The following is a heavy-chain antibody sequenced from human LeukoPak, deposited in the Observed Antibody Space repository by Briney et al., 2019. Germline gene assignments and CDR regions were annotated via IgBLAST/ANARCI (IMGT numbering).Heavy chain of an antibody. CDR2: INPNSGGT. D-gene: IGHD5-24*01. CDR1: GYTFTGYY. J-gene: IGHJ4*02. CDR3: ARMPVEMATAYFDY. Sequence: ASVKVSCKASGYTFTGYYTHWVRQAPGQGLEWMGWINPNSGGTNYAQKFQGRVTMTRDTSISTAYMELSRLRSDDTAVYYCARMPVEMATAYFDYWGQGTLVTVSS. V-gene: IGHV1-2*02.